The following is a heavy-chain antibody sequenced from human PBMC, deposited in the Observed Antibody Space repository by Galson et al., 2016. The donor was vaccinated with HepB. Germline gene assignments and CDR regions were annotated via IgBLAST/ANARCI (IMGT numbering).Heavy chain of an antibody. CDR1: GFTFGNYV. CDR2: ISESGGTT. J-gene: IGHJ4*02. V-gene: IGHV3-23*01. CDR3: AKDQGLRWSEDYDDSGNSYFAN. D-gene: IGHD3-22*01. Sequence: SLRLSCAASGFTFGNYVMNWVRQAPGKGLEWVSSISESGGTTHYADSVKGRFTISRDNSKNTLYLQMNSLRVEDTAVYYCAKDQGLRWSEDYDDSGNSYFANWGQGTLVTVSS.